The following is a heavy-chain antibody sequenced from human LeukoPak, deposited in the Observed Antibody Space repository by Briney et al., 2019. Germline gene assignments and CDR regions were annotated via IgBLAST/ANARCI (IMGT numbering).Heavy chain of an antibody. J-gene: IGHJ5*02. Sequence: AXXKVSCKASGYTFTGYYMHWVRQAPGQGLEWMGRINPNSGGTNYAQKLKGRVTMTRDTSISTAYMELSRLRSDDTAVYYCATGSRTVTPYNLFDPCGQGTLDTVSS. CDR3: ATGSRTVTPYNLFDP. V-gene: IGHV1-2*06. D-gene: IGHD3/OR15-3a*01. CDR1: GYTFTGYY. CDR2: INPNSGGT.